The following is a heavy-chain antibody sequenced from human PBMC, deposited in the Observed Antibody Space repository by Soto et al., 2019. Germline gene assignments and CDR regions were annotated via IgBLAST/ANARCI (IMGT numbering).Heavy chain of an antibody. CDR2: IYYSGST. V-gene: IGHV4-59*01. Sequence: SETLSLTCTVSGGSISSYYWSWIRQPPGKGLEWIGYIYYSGSTNYNPSLKSRVTISVDTSKNQFSLKLSSVTAADTAVYYCAREGDYDILTGYYLVGLFDYWGQGTLVTV. D-gene: IGHD3-9*01. J-gene: IGHJ4*02. CDR1: GGSISSYY. CDR3: AREGDYDILTGYYLVGLFDY.